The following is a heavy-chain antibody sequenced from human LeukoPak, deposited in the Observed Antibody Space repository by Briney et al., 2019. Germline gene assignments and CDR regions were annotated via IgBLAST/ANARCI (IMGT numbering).Heavy chain of an antibody. CDR3: AKDSVWGSYRSPDY. J-gene: IGHJ4*02. D-gene: IGHD3-16*02. CDR2: ISSSGSTI. CDR1: GFTFSSYE. V-gene: IGHV3-48*03. Sequence: PGGSLRLSCAASGFTFSSYEMNWVRQAPGKGLEWVSYISSSGSTIYYADSVKGRFTISRHNAKNSLYLQMNSLRAEDTAVYYCAKDSVWGSYRSPDYWGQGTLVTVSS.